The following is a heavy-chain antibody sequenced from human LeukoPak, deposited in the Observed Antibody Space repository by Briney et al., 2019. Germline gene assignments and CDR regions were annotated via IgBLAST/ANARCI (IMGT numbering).Heavy chain of an antibody. J-gene: IGHJ4*02. CDR1: GFTVSTYY. CDR3: ARGLGYCTSTTCLLPFDY. D-gene: IGHD2-2*01. CDR2: IYSGGST. Sequence: GGSLRLSCAASGFTVSTYYMTWVRQAPGKGLECVSVIYSGGSTYYADSVKGRFTVSRDNSKNTLYLQMNSLRAEDTAMYYCARGLGYCTSTTCLLPFDYWGQGILVTVSS. V-gene: IGHV3-53*01.